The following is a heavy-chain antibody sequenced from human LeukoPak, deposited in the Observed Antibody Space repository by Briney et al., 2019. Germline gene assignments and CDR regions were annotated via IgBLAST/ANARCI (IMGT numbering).Heavy chain of an antibody. V-gene: IGHV3-15*01. CDR1: GLTFTNAW. D-gene: IGHD2-15*01. CDR3: TTSLTSGAYIDY. J-gene: IGHJ4*02. Sequence: GGSLRLSCAASGLTFTNAWMTWVRQAPGKGLEWVGRIKSKTDGGTTDYAAPVKGRFTISRDDSKNALYLQMNSLKIEDTAVYYCTTSLTSGAYIDYWGQGTLVTVSS. CDR2: IKSKTDGGTT.